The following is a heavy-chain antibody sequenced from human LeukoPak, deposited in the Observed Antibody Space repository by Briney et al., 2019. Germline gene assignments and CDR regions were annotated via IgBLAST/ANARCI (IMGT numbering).Heavy chain of an antibody. CDR2: INGGGNTT. D-gene: IGHD6-19*01. CDR3: TKELHVAVAVADYYYFYMDV. V-gene: IGHV3-23*01. J-gene: IGHJ6*03. CDR1: GFAFSSFA. Sequence: PAGSPRLSCAASGFAFSSFAMGWVRQSPGKGLEWLSTINGGGNTTFYSDSVKGRFTISRDNSKNTLYLHMDSLRPDDTATYYCTKELHVAVAVADYYYFYMDVWGRGTAVTVSS.